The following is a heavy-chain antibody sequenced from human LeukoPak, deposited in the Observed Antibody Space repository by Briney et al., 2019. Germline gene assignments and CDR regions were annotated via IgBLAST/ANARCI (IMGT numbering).Heavy chain of an antibody. CDR1: GFTFSSYD. CDR2: IGTAGDT. J-gene: IGHJ4*02. D-gene: IGHD3-10*01. Sequence: PGGSLRLSCAASGFTFSSYDMHWVRQATGKGLEWVSAIGTAGDTYYPGSVKGRFTISRENAKNSLYLQMNSLRAGDTAVYYCARGRGEYYFDYWGQGTLVTVSS. CDR3: ARGRGEYYFDY. V-gene: IGHV3-13*01.